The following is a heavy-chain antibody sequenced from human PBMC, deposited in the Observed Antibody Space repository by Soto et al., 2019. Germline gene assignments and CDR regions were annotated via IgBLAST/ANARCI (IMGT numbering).Heavy chain of an antibody. Sequence: EVQLAESGGGLVQPGGSLRLSCAASGFTFSSYSMNWVRQAPGKGLEWVSYISSSSSTIYYADSVKGRFTISRDNAKNSLYLQMNSLRDEDTAVYYCARDRGSSSWSPYYYYGMDVWGQGTTVTVSS. D-gene: IGHD6-13*01. CDR3: ARDRGSSSWSPYYYYGMDV. CDR1: GFTFSSYS. J-gene: IGHJ6*02. CDR2: ISSSSSTI. V-gene: IGHV3-48*02.